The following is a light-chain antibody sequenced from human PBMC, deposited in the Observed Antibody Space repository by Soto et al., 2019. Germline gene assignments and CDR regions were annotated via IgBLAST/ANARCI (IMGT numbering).Light chain of an antibody. V-gene: IGKV1-5*03. CDR1: QSISSW. CDR2: KAS. J-gene: IGKJ2*01. CDR3: QQYNSYPYT. Sequence: DIQMTQSPSTLSASVGDRVTITCRVSQSISSWLAWYQQKPGKAPKLLIYKASSLESGVPSRFSGSGSGTAFTLTISSLQPDDFATYYCQQYNSYPYTFGQGTKLEIK.